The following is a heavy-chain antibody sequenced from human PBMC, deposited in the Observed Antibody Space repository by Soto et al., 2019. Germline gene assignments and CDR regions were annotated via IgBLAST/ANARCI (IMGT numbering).Heavy chain of an antibody. CDR2: IYYSGST. J-gene: IGHJ6*03. V-gene: IGHV4-59*01. CDR3: ARVPLAYNWNYGVGYYYYYMDV. Sequence: SETLSLTCTVSGGSISSYYWSWIRQPPGKGLEWIGYIYYSGSTNYNPPLKSRVTISVDTSKNQFSLKLSSVTAADTAVYYCARVPLAYNWNYGVGYYYYYMDVWGKGTTVTVSS. CDR1: GGSISSYY. D-gene: IGHD1-7*01.